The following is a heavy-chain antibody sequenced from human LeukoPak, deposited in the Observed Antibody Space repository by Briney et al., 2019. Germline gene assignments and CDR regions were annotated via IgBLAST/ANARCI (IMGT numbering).Heavy chain of an antibody. V-gene: IGHV1-69*05. CDR1: GGTFSSYA. CDR2: IIPIFGTA. CDR3: ASTYSSSFSGDY. J-gene: IGHJ4*02. Sequence: SVMVSCKASGGTFSSYAISWVRQAPGQGLEWMGGIIPIFGTANYAQKFQGRVTITTDESTSTAYMELSSLRSEDTAVYYCASTYSSSFSGDYWGQGTLVTVSS. D-gene: IGHD6-6*01.